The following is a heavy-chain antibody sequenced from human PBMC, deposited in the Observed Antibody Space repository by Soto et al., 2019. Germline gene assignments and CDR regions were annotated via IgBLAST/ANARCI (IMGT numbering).Heavy chain of an antibody. Sequence: QVQLVQSGAEVKKPGASVKVSCKASGYTFTGHYIHWVRQAPGQGPEWMGEIGPASGDTRYAQKFQGRVTMTRDTSITTVYMELNNLSPDDTAVYYCGRGRSGQLVVFYWGQGPPVTVSS. CDR2: IGPASGDT. CDR1: GYTFTGHY. CDR3: GRGRSGQLVVFY. J-gene: IGHJ4*02. V-gene: IGHV1-2*02. D-gene: IGHD3-10*01.